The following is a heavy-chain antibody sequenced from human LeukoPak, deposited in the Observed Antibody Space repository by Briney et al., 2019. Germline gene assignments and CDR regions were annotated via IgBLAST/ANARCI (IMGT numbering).Heavy chain of an antibody. V-gene: IGHV4-39*01. CDR1: GGYISSTSYY. D-gene: IGHD6-19*01. Sequence: PSETLSLTCTVSGGYISSTSYYWAWIRQPPGKGLEWFGSMYYSGSTYFTPSLKSRVTISVDTSKNQFSLRLSSVTAADTAVYYCASQMYSSGWYPRFDPWGQGTPVTVSS. J-gene: IGHJ5*02. CDR3: ASQMYSSGWYPRFDP. CDR2: MYYSGST.